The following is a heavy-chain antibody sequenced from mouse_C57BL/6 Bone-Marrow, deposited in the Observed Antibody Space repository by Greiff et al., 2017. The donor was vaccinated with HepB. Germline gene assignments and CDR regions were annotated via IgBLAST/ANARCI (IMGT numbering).Heavy chain of an antibody. CDR1: GFTFSDYY. V-gene: IGHV5-12*01. Sequence: EVQRVESGGGLVQPGGSLKLSCAASGFTFSDYYMYCVRQTPEKRLEWVAYISNGGGSTYYPDTVKGRFTISRDNAKNTLYLQMSRLKSEDTAMYYCARSPYYGSPYWYFDVWGTGTTVTVSS. CDR3: ARSPYYGSPYWYFDV. D-gene: IGHD1-1*01. CDR2: ISNGGGST. J-gene: IGHJ1*03.